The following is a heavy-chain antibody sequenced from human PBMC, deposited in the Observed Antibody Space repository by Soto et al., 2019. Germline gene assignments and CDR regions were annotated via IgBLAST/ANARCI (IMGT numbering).Heavy chain of an antibody. CDR3: ARVRGGTIFGVADYYYYGMDV. Sequence: SGHTLGNPTKTLTLTCTISGFSLSTSGLCVSWIRQPPGKALEWLARIDWDDDKYYSTSLKTRLTISKDTSKNQVVLTMTNMEPVDTATYYCARVRGGTIFGVADYYYYGMDVWGQGTTVTVSS. D-gene: IGHD3-3*01. J-gene: IGHJ6*02. CDR1: GFSLSTSGLC. V-gene: IGHV2-70*11. CDR2: IDWDDDK.